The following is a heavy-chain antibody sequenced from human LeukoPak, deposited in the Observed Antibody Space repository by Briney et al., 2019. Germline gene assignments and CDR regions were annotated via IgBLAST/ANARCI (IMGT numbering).Heavy chain of an antibody. CDR1: GGSFSGYY. V-gene: IGHV4-34*01. D-gene: IGHD1-1*01. Sequence: SETLSLTCAVYGGSFSGYYWSWIRQPPGKGLEWIGEINHSGSTNYNPSLKSRVTISVDTSKNQFSLKLSSVAAADTAVYYCARGGWNKFDYWGQGTLVTVSS. CDR3: ARGGWNKFDY. CDR2: INHSGST. J-gene: IGHJ4*02.